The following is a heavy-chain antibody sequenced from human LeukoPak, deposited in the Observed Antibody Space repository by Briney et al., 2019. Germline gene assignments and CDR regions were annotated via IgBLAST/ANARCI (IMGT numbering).Heavy chain of an antibody. Sequence: SETLSLTCTVSGGSLSTYYWNWIRQPPGKGLEWIGYIYHSGSTNYKPSLKSRVTISVDTSKNQFSLKLNSVTAADTAVYYCARGGYYGSGNDFRFDPWGQGTLVTVSS. CDR2: IYHSGST. V-gene: IGHV4-59*01. J-gene: IGHJ5*02. CDR3: ARGGYYGSGNDFRFDP. CDR1: GGSLSTYY. D-gene: IGHD3-10*01.